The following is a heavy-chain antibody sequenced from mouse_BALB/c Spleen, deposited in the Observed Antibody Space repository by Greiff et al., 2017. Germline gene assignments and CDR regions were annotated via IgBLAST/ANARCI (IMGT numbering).Heavy chain of an antibody. CDR1: GFSLSTSGMG. J-gene: IGHJ3*01. CDR3: ARRDDYGYDGRAWFAY. CDR2: IYWDDDK. D-gene: IGHD2-2*01. V-gene: IGHV8-12*01. Sequence: QVTLKESGPGILQPSQTLSLTCSFSGFSLSTSGMGVSWIRQPSGKGLEWLAHIYWDDDKRYNPSLKSRLTISKDTSRNQVFLKITSVDTADTATYYCARRDDYGYDGRAWFAYWGQGTLVTVSA.